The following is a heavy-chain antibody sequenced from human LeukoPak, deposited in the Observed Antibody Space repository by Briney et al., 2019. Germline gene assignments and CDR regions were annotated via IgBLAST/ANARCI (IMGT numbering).Heavy chain of an antibody. J-gene: IGHJ5*02. D-gene: IGHD2-2*02. CDR1: GFTFSSYG. Sequence: GGSLRLSCAASGFTFSSYGMHWVRQAPGKGLEWVAFIRYDGSNKYYADSVKGRFTISRDNSKNTLYLQMNSLRAEDTAAYYCARGYCSSTSCYTGYNWFDPWGQGTLVTVSS. CDR2: IRYDGSNK. CDR3: ARGYCSSTSCYTGYNWFDP. V-gene: IGHV3-30*02.